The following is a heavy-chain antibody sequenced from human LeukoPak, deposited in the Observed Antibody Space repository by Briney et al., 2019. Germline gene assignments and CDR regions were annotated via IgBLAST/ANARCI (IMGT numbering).Heavy chain of an antibody. CDR2: IYTSGST. D-gene: IGHD6-13*01. CDR3: ARPRGSSLFDP. CDR1: GGSISSYY. J-gene: IGHJ5*02. Sequence: SETLTLTCTVSGGSISSYYWSWLQQPPGKGLEWIGYIYTSGSTNYNPSLKRRVTISVHTSKNQFSLKLSSVTAADTAVYYCARPRGSSLFDPGGQGSLVTVSS. V-gene: IGHV4-4*09.